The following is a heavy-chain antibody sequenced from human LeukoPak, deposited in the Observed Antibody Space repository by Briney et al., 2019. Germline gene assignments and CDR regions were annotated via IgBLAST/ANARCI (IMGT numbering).Heavy chain of an antibody. V-gene: IGHV3-21*01. CDR3: ARGSYYDSSGYRGIDY. CDR1: GFTFSNYG. Sequence: GGSLRLSCVASGFTFSNYGMDWVRQAPGKGLEWVASISTSSSYIFYADSVKGRFTISRDNSKNTLYLQMNSLRAEDTAVYYCARGSYYDSSGYRGIDYWGQGTLVTVSS. D-gene: IGHD3-22*01. CDR2: ISTSSSYI. J-gene: IGHJ4*02.